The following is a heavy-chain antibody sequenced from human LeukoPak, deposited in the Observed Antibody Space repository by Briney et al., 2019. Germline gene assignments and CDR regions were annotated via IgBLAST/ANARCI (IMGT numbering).Heavy chain of an antibody. J-gene: IGHJ5*02. V-gene: IGHV1-18*01. CDR1: GYTFTSYD. D-gene: IGHD3-10*02. CDR3: ARGVCSDP. CDR2: VSGYNGNT. Sequence: ASVKVSCRASGYTFTSYDINWVRQAPGQGLEWMGWVSGYNGNTNYAQKFEGRVAMTTDTSSSTAYMELRSLRSDDTAIYYCARGVCSDPGAKGTLVPVP.